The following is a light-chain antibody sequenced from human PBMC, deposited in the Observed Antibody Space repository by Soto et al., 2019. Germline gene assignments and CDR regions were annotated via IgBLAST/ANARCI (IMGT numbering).Light chain of an antibody. CDR1: QSVSSNY. CDR2: DAS. V-gene: IGKV3-20*01. CDR3: QQFGTSPWT. Sequence: EIVLTQSPGTLSLSPGGRATLSCRASQSVSSNYLTWYQQKPGQAPRLLIYDASSRATGIPDRFSGSGSGTDFTLTISRLEPEDFAVYYCQQFGTSPWTFGQGTKVDIK. J-gene: IGKJ1*01.